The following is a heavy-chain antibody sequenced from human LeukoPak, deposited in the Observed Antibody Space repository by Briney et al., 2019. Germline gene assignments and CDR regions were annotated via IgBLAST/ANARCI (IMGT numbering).Heavy chain of an antibody. CDR3: ATYSGSYLPNDAFDI. V-gene: IGHV1-8*02. D-gene: IGHD1-26*01. CDR2: MNPNSGNT. CDR1: GYSFTSYD. J-gene: IGHJ3*02. Sequence: ASVKVSCKASGYSFTSYDIDWVRQATGQGLEWMGWMNPNSGNTGYAQKFQGRVTMTRNTSISTAYMELSSLRSEDTAVYYCATYSGSYLPNDAFDIWGQGTMVTVSS.